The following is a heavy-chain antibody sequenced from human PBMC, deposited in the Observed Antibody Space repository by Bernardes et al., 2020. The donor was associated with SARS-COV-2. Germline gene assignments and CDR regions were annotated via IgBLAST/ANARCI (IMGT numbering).Heavy chain of an antibody. J-gene: IGHJ4*02. V-gene: IGHV3-74*01. CDR3: ARDLGYCTNGICSP. CDR1: GFTVSSYW. CDR2: INADGSST. D-gene: IGHD2-8*01. Sequence: GGSLRLSCAASGFTVSSYWMHWVRQAPGEGLVWVSRINADGSSTNYADSVKGRFTISRDNAKNTLYLQMNSLRDDDTAVYYCARDLGYCTNGICSPWGQGTLVTVSS.